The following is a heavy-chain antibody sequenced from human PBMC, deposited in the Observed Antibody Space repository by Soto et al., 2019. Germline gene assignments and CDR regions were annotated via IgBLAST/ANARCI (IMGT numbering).Heavy chain of an antibody. D-gene: IGHD6-13*01. J-gene: IGHJ6*02. V-gene: IGHV3-33*01. CDR1: GFTFSSYG. CDR3: ARLAAAGDEGYYYGMDV. CDR2: IWYDGSNK. Sequence: GGSLRLSCAASGFTFSSYGMHWVRQAPGKGLEWVAVIWYDGSNKYYADSVKGRFTISRDNSKNTLYLQMNSLRAEDTAVYYCARLAAAGDEGYYYGMDVWGQGTTVTVS.